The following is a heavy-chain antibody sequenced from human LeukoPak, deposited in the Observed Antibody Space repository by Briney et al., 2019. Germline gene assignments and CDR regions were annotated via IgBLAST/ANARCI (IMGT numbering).Heavy chain of an antibody. CDR1: GYTFTSYG. CDR3: ASGYTSVPG. D-gene: IGHD3-16*02. Sequence: SVKVSCKASGYTFTSYGISWVRQAPGQGLEWMGWIYPNNGGTNYAQKFQGGVTMTRDTSISTAYMELSGLRSDDTAVYYCASGYTSVPGWGQGTLVTVSS. V-gene: IGHV1-2*02. J-gene: IGHJ4*02. CDR2: IYPNNGGT.